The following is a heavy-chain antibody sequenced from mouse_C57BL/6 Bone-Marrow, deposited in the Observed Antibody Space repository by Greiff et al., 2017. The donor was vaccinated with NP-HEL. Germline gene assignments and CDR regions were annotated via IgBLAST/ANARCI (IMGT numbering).Heavy chain of an antibody. CDR3: ASRGGLLPHYYAMDY. Sequence: VQLQQPGAELVKPGASVKLSCKASGYTFTSYWMHWAKQRPGQGLEWIGMIHPNSGSTNYNEKFKSKATLTVDKSSSTAYMQLSSLTSEDSAVSYCASRGGLLPHYYAMDYWGQGTSVTVSS. CDR1: GYTFTSYW. V-gene: IGHV1-64*01. CDR2: IHPNSGST. D-gene: IGHD2-3*01. J-gene: IGHJ4*01.